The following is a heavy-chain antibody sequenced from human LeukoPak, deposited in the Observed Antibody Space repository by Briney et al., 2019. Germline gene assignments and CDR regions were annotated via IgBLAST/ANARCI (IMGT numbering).Heavy chain of an antibody. CDR2: INPNSGGT. Sequence: ASVKVSCKASGYTFTGYYMHWVRQAPGQGLEWMGRINPNSGGTNYAQKFQGRVTITTDESTSTAYMELSSLRSEDTAVYYCARASLRFLEWSYNWFDPWGQGTLVTVSS. D-gene: IGHD3-3*01. CDR1: GYTFTGYY. V-gene: IGHV1-2*06. CDR3: ARASLRFLEWSYNWFDP. J-gene: IGHJ5*02.